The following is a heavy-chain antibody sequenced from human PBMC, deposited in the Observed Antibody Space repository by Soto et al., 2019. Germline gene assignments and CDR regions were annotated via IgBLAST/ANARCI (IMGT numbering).Heavy chain of an antibody. J-gene: IGHJ4*02. CDR2: ISYSGSN. V-gene: IGHV4-59*01. Sequence: PSETLSLTCTVSSDSISSYYWSWIRQPPGKRLEWIGYISYSGSNDYNPSRKSRVTISGDTSKNQFSLKVSSVTAADTAVYYCARGTSWQLPFGYGGQGTLVTVSS. CDR1: SDSISSYY. D-gene: IGHD6-13*01. CDR3: ARGTSWQLPFGY.